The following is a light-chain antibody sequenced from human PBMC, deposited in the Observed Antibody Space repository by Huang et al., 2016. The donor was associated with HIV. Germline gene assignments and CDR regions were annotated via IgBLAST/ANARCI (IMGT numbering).Light chain of an antibody. CDR1: QSINNY. V-gene: IGKV3-11*01. Sequence: EIVLTQSPATLSLSPGERATLSCRANQSINNYLTWYQQKPGQAPRLLIYDASNRATGIPARFSGSGSGTDFTLTINSLEPEDFAVYFCQQRTNWPLTFGGGTKVDVK. CDR2: DAS. CDR3: QQRTNWPLT. J-gene: IGKJ4*01.